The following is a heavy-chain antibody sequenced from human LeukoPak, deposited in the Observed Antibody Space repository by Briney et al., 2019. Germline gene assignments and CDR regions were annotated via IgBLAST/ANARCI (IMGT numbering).Heavy chain of an antibody. J-gene: IGHJ3*02. V-gene: IGHV1-46*03. Sequence: ASVKVSCKASGYTFTSYYMHWVRQAPGQGLEWMGIINPSVGSTSYAQKFQGRVTMTRDTSTRTVYMELSSLRSEDTAVYYCARAPMGRAFDIWGQGTMVTVSS. CDR2: INPSVGST. CDR3: ARAPMGRAFDI. CDR1: GYTFTSYY. D-gene: IGHD3-10*01.